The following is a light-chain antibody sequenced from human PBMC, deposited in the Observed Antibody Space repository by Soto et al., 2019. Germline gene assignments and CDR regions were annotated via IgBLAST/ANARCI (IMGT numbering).Light chain of an antibody. Sequence: QSALTQPASVSGSPGQSITISCTGTNSDVGGYDYVSWYQQHPGKAPKLMIYEVTYRPSGVSNRFSGSKSGNSASLTISGLQTEDEADYYCCSYSSSSTLVLFGGGTKLTVL. J-gene: IGLJ2*01. CDR1: NSDVGGYDY. V-gene: IGLV2-14*01. CDR2: EVT. CDR3: CSYSSSSTLVL.